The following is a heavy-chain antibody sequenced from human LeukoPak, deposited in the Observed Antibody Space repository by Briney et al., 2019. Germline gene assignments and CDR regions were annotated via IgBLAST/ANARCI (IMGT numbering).Heavy chain of an antibody. D-gene: IGHD3-10*01. CDR2: IYYSGST. CDR3: ASRVYYYGSGGFDY. CDR1: GGSISSYY. Sequence: PSETLSLTCTVSGGSISSYYWSWIRQHPGKGLEWIGYIYYSGSTYYNPSLKSRVTISVDTSKNQFSLKLSSVTAADTAVYYCASRVYYYGSGGFDYWGQGTLVTVSS. V-gene: IGHV4-59*06. J-gene: IGHJ4*02.